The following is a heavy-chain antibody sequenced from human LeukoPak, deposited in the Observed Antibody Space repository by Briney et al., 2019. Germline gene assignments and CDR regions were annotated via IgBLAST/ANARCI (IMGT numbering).Heavy chain of an antibody. V-gene: IGHV3-23*01. D-gene: IGHD6-6*01. J-gene: IGHJ4*02. Sequence: GGSLRLSCAASGFTFSTYGMNWVRQAPGKGLEWVSTISTNSANTYYTDSVKGRFTISRDNSKDTLFMQMNSLRADDTAVYYCAKGQSTIATRSFDSWGQGTLVTVSS. CDR3: AKGQSTIATRSFDS. CDR2: ISTNSANT. CDR1: GFTFSTYG.